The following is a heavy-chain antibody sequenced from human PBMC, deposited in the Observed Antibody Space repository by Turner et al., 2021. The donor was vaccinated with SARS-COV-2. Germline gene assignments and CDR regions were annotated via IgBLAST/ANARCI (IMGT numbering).Heavy chain of an antibody. V-gene: IGHV3-7*03. D-gene: IGHD6-13*01. J-gene: IGHJ4*02. CDR2: IKQDGSEK. CDR3: ARLHTSSWYFDY. Sequence: EVQLVESGGGLVQPGWSLRLSCAASGFTFSSYWMSWVRQAPGKGREWVANIKQDGSEKYYVDSVKGRFTISRDNAKNSLYLQMNSLRAEDTAVYYCARLHTSSWYFDYWGQGTLVTVSS. CDR1: GFTFSSYW.